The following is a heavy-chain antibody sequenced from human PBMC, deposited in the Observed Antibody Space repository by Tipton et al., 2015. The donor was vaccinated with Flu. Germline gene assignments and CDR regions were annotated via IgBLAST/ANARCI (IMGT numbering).Heavy chain of an antibody. V-gene: IGHV3-30-3*01. D-gene: IGHD3-16*01. CDR2: ISYDSSNK. Sequence: LSLTCVASGFNFRSYAMHWVRQAPGKGLEWVAGISYDSSNKFYTDSVKGRFTISRDNSENSVHLQMNSLRSDDSARYFCARETDGGAIGSWGQGTHVSVS. J-gene: IGHJ1*01. CDR3: ARETDGGAIGS. CDR1: GFNFRSYA.